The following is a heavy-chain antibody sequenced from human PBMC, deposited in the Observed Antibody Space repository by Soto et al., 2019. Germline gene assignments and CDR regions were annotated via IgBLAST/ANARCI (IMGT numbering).Heavy chain of an antibody. CDR2: ISSSGSTI. Sequence: PGGSMRLSCSASGLNLSDYYMSWIRQAPGNGLEWVSYISSSGSTIYYADSVKGRFTISRDNAKNSLYLQMNSLRAEDTAVYYCARDGPPGMDVWGQGTTVTVS. CDR1: GLNLSDYY. V-gene: IGHV3-11*01. J-gene: IGHJ6*02. CDR3: ARDGPPGMDV.